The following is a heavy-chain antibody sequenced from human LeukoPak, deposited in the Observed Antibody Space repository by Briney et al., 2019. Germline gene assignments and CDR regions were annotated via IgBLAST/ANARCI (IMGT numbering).Heavy chain of an antibody. CDR1: GYTFTGYY. J-gene: IGHJ4*02. D-gene: IGHD3-22*01. Sequence: VSVKVSCKASGYTFTGYYMHWVRQAPGQGLEWMGIINPSSGNTTYTQKIQGRVTMTRDTSTSTVYMELSSLRSEDTAVYYCARGSGSSAYFDYWGRGTLVTVSS. CDR3: ARGSGSSAYFDY. CDR2: INPSSGNT. V-gene: IGHV1-46*01.